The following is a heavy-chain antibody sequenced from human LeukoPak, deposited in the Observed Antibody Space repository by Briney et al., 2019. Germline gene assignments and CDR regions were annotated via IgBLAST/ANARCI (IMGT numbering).Heavy chain of an antibody. J-gene: IGHJ4*02. CDR1: GGSTSSSTYY. Sequence: SETLSLTCTVSGGSTSSSTYYWGWIRQPPGKGLEWIGSIRYSGTTYYNPSLNSRLTISADTSQNHFSLKLTSVTAADTAVYYCARSRIAARPDEFDYWGQGTLVTVSS. CDR3: ARSRIAARPDEFDY. CDR2: IRYSGTT. V-gene: IGHV4-39*02. D-gene: IGHD6-6*01.